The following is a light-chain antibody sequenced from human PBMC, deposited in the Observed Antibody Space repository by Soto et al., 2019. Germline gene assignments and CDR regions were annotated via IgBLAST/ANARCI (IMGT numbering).Light chain of an antibody. CDR2: STN. Sequence: QAVVTQEPSFSVSPGATVTLTCGLTYGSVSTTYYPSWYQQTPGQAPRTLIYSTNIRSSGVPDRFSGSILGNKAALTITGAQADDESDYHCMLYMGGGLVVFGGGTKLTVL. CDR1: YGSVSTTYY. J-gene: IGLJ2*01. CDR3: MLYMGGGLVV. V-gene: IGLV8-61*01.